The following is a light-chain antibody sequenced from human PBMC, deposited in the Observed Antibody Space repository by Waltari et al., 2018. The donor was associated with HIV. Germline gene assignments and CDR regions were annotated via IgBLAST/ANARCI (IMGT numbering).Light chain of an antibody. CDR3: MQSTHWPGT. CDR1: QSLIYTDGNTY. V-gene: IGKV2-30*01. CDR2: KIS. J-gene: IGKJ1*01. Sequence: EAVLTQSPVSLSVALGRPASISCRSSQSLIYTDGNTYLNWFHQRPRQSPRRLIYKISNRDSGVPDRFSGSGSVTEFTLHISRVEAEDVGIFYCMQSTHWPGTFGQGTKVEIQ.